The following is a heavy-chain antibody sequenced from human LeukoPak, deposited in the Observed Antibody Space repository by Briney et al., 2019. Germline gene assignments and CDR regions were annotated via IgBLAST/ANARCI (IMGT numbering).Heavy chain of an antibody. V-gene: IGHV3-30-3*01. J-gene: IGHJ6*02. Sequence: GGSLRLSCAASGFTFSSYTMHWVRQAPGKGLEWVAVISYDGSNIYYADSVKGRFTISRDNSKNTLYLQMNSLRAEDTAAYYCARGLDGYYYYGMDVWGQGTTVTVSS. CDR1: GFTFSSYT. D-gene: IGHD3-16*01. CDR2: ISYDGSNI. CDR3: ARGLDGYYYYGMDV.